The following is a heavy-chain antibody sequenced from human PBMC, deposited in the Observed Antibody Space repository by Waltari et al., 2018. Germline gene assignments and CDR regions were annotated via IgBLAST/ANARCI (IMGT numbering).Heavy chain of an antibody. J-gene: IGHJ4*02. D-gene: IGHD6-19*01. CDR3: ARAGGYSSGWYDY. CDR1: GGTFSSHS. CDR2: IIPIFGTA. V-gene: IGHV1-69*05. Sequence: QVQLVQSGAGVKKPGSSVKVSCTASGGTFSSHSVTWVRQAPGQGLEWMGGIIPIFGTANYAQKFQGRVTITTDESTSTAYMELSSLRSEDTAVYYCARAGGYSSGWYDYWGQGTLVTVSS.